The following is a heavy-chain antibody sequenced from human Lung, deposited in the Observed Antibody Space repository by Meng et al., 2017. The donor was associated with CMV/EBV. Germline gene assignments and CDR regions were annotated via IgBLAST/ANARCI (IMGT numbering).Heavy chain of an antibody. CDR3: ARSHSSGWPFDY. Sequence: ESLKISCTVSGGSISSSSYYWGWIRQPPGKGLEWIGSIYYSGSTYYNPSLKSRVTISVDTSKNQFSLKLSSVTAADTAVYYCARSHSSGWPFDYWGQGTLVTVSS. J-gene: IGHJ4*02. CDR1: GGSISSSSYY. V-gene: IGHV4-39*07. CDR2: IYYSGST. D-gene: IGHD6-19*01.